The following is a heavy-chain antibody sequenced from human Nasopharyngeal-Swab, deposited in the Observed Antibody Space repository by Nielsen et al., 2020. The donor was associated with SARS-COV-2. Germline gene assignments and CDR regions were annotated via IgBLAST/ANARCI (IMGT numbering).Heavy chain of an antibody. CDR1: GFTFSSYA. J-gene: IGHJ4*02. CDR3: AGDLGGYFDY. CDR2: ISGSGGST. V-gene: IGHV3-23*01. Sequence: GGSLRLSCAASGFTFSSYAMSWVRQAPGKGLEWVSAISGSGGSTYYADFVKGRFTISRDNSKNTLYLQMNSLRAEDTAVYYCAGDLGGYFDYWGQGTLVTVSS. D-gene: IGHD3-10*01.